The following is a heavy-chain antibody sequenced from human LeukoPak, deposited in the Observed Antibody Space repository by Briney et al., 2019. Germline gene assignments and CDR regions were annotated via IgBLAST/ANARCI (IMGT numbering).Heavy chain of an antibody. CDR1: GFTFSSYW. CDR2: INSDGSST. V-gene: IGHV3-74*01. D-gene: IGHD2-15*01. J-gene: IGHJ4*02. Sequence: GSLRLSCAASGFTFSSYWMHWVRQAPGKGLVWVSRINSDGSSTSYADSVKGRFTISRDNAKNTLYLQMNSLRAEDTAVYYCASPNCSGGSCYYGYWGQGTLVTVSS. CDR3: ASPNCSGGSCYYGY.